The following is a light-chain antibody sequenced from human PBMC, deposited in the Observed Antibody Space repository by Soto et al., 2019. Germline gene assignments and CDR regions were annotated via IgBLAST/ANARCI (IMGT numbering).Light chain of an antibody. CDR3: QQYESSVT. Sequence: EIVLTQSPGSLSLSPGEGATLSCRASQSVSSSFFAWYQQKPGQAPSLLIYGASRRATGVPDRFSGSGSGTDFTLSISRLEPEVFAVCCCQQYESSVTFGQGPKVELK. CDR2: GAS. CDR1: QSVSSSF. V-gene: IGKV3-20*01. J-gene: IGKJ1*01.